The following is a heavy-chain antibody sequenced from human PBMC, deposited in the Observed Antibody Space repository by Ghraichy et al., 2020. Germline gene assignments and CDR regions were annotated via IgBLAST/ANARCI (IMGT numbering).Heavy chain of an antibody. D-gene: IGHD3-10*01. J-gene: IGHJ4*02. Sequence: GGSLRLSCAASGFTFSSYCLHWVRQAPGKGLEWVAVISNDGSYKNYADSVKGRFTISRDDSKSTLYLQMNSLRPEDTAVYYCTKAEGKNFGYWGQGTLVTVSS. CDR2: ISNDGSYK. CDR3: TKAEGKNFGY. CDR1: GFTFSSYC. V-gene: IGHV3-30*18.